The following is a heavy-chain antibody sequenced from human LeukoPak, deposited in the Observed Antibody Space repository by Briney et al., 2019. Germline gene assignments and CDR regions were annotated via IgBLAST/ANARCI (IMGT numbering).Heavy chain of an antibody. Sequence: SXXSYYWGRIRXPPGKGLEWIGTIFYTGATYYNPSLKSRVTISVDTSNNQFSLKLSSVTAADTAVYYCVRHDFASYGSFDFWGQGTLVSVSS. D-gene: IGHD4-17*01. CDR2: IFYTGAT. J-gene: IGHJ4*02. V-gene: IGHV4-39*01. CDR3: VRHDFASYGSFDF. CDR1: SXXSYY.